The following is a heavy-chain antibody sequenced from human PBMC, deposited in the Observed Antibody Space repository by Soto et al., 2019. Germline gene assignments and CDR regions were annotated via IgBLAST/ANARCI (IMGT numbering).Heavy chain of an antibody. J-gene: IGHJ4*02. D-gene: IGHD6-13*01. CDR3: VTFDFSSTYYDH. Sequence: SETLSLTCTVSGASISNSAYYWGWIRQPPGKGLEWIGTISYRGSTFYKPSLKSQVTISVDTIKNQLSLKLDSVTVADTAVYYCVTFDFSSTYYDHWGQGTLVTVSS. CDR1: GASISNSAYY. CDR2: ISYRGST. V-gene: IGHV4-39*01.